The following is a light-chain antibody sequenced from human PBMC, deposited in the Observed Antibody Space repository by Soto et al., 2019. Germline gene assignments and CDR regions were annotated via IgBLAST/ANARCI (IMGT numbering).Light chain of an antibody. V-gene: IGKV3-15*01. CDR3: QQYNYWWT. CDR1: QSVRND. CDR2: GAS. Sequence: EMLMTQSPDTLSVSPGERITLSCRASQSVRNDLAWYQQKPGQAPRLLIYGASKRATGVPARFSGSGSGTEFALTISSLQSEDSAVYYCQQYNYWWTFGQGTKVDIK. J-gene: IGKJ1*01.